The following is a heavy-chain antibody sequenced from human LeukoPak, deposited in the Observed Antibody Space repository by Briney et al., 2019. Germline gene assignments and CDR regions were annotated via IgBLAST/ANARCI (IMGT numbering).Heavy chain of an antibody. D-gene: IGHD6-13*01. CDR3: AKALEQETVIALDS. CDR2: ISGSGGST. J-gene: IGHJ4*02. Sequence: GGSLSLSGEASGFTFSTYAMSWSGQAPGKGLEWVSAISGSGGSTYYADSVKGRFTISRDNSKNTLYLQMNSLRAEDTSIYFCAKALEQETVIALDSWGQGTLVTVSS. CDR1: GFTFSTYA. V-gene: IGHV3-23*01.